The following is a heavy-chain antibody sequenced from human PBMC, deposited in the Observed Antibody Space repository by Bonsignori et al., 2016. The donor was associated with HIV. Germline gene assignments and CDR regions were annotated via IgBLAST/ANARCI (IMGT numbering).Heavy chain of an antibody. Sequence: WIRQPPGKGLEWVAVISYDGSNKYYTDSVKGRCTISRDNSKNTLYLQMNSLRAEDTAVYYCASAGQYSSILYHYYYYMDVWGKGTTVTVSS. J-gene: IGHJ6*03. V-gene: IGHV3-30-3*01. CDR3: ASAGQYSSILYHYYYYMDV. D-gene: IGHD6-19*01. CDR2: ISYDGSNK.